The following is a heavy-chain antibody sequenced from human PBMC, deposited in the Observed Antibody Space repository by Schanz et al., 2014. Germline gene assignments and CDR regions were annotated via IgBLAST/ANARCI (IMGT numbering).Heavy chain of an antibody. CDR3: ARAHGNNWYGKGLDY. D-gene: IGHD1-1*01. V-gene: IGHV3-30-3*01. Sequence: QVQLVESGGGLVQPGRSLRLSCAAYGFTLSSYAMHWVRQAPGKGLEWVAVISYDGSNKYYADSVKGRFTISRDNSKNTLYLQMNTLRAEDTAVYYCARAHGNNWYGKGLDYWGQGTQVTVSS. CDR2: ISYDGSNK. CDR1: GFTLSSYA. J-gene: IGHJ4*02.